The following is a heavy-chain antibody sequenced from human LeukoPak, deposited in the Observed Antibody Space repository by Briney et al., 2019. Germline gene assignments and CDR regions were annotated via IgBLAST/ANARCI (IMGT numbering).Heavy chain of an antibody. D-gene: IGHD2-15*01. J-gene: IGHJ6*03. CDR1: GDSISSGDYY. CDR3: ARDGGYCSGVTCYNHYYYMDV. Sequence: PSETLSLTCTVSGDSISSGDYYWSWIRQPAGKGLEWIGRIYASGSTNYNPSLKSRVTMSVDTSKNLFSLKLTSVTAADTAVYYCARDGGYCSGVTCYNHYYYMDVWGKGTTVTISS. CDR2: IYASGST. V-gene: IGHV4-61*02.